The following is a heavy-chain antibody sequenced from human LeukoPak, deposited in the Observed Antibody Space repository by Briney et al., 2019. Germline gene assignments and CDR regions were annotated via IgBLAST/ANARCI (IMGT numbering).Heavy chain of an antibody. Sequence: PGRSLRLSCAASGFTFSSYAMHWVRQAPGKGLEWVAVISYDGSNKYYADSVKGRFTISRDNSKNTLYLQMNSLRAEDTAVYYCARGGNKWLQLREAYWGQGTLVTVSS. CDR2: ISYDGSNK. CDR3: ARGGNKWLQLREAY. V-gene: IGHV3-30-3*01. CDR1: GFTFSSYA. D-gene: IGHD5-24*01. J-gene: IGHJ4*02.